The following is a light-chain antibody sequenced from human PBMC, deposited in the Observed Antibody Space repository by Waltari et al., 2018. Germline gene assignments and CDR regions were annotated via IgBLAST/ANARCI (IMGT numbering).Light chain of an antibody. J-gene: IGKJ3*01. CDR2: KAS. Sequence: DIQMTQSPSTLSASVGDRVTITCRASQSISSWLAWYQQKPGRAPKLLIYKASSLESGVPSRFSGSGSGTEFTLTISSLQPDDFATYFCQQADSFPRTFGPGTKVEMK. CDR3: QQADSFPRT. CDR1: QSISSW. V-gene: IGKV1-5*03.